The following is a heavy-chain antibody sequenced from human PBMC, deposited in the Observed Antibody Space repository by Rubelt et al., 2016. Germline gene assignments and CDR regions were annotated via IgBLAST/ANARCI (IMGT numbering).Heavy chain of an antibody. V-gene: IGHV3-30*02. CDR2: ISHDGSHE. CDR3: TRAMYGGNSEAYGMDV. Sequence: GGSLRLSCAASGLTFGSYAIHWVRQAPGRGLEWLAFISHDGSHENYVDSVRGRFSISRDNSKNTLSLQMSSLRVEDTAVYYCTRAMYGGNSEAYGMDVWGQGTTVTVSS. CDR1: GLTFGSYA. J-gene: IGHJ6*02. D-gene: IGHD4-23*01.